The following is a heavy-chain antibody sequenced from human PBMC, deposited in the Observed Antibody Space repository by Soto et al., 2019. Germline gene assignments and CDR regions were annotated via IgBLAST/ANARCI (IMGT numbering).Heavy chain of an antibody. Sequence: QVQLQETGPGLVKPSQTLALTCIVSGDSISSGDDDWSWIRQFPGKGLEGVGNVSYSVSFFYSPPLQSRLSISTDNSRKQFSRQPNSLSDSPAVVFYWARESLDFSNDYAGPFDIWGHGTMVTVS. CDR1: GDSISSGDDD. CDR3: ARESLDFSNDYAGPFDI. CDR2: VSYSVSF. D-gene: IGHD3-16*01. J-gene: IGHJ3*02. V-gene: IGHV4-31*03.